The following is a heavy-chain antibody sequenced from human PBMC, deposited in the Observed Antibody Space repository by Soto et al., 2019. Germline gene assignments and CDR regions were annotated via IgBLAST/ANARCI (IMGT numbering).Heavy chain of an antibody. Sequence: QVQLQESGPGLVKPSETLSLTCTVSGGSISGFYWSWIRQPPGKGLEWIGYIYYSGSTNYNPSLNXRXTXXVDTSKNQFSLKLSSVTAADTAVYYCARRIHLWPITYSFDYWGQGTLVTVSS. CDR2: IYYSGST. V-gene: IGHV4-59*01. CDR3: ARRIHLWPITYSFDY. J-gene: IGHJ4*02. CDR1: GGSISGFY. D-gene: IGHD5-18*01.